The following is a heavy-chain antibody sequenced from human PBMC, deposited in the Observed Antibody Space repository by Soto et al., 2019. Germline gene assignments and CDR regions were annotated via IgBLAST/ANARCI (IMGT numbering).Heavy chain of an antibody. J-gene: IGHJ6*02. CDR1: GFTFSSYA. V-gene: IGHV3-30-3*01. CDR2: ISYDGSNK. Sequence: PGGSLRLSCAASGFTFSSYAMHWVRQAPGKGLEWVAVISYDGSNKYYADSVKGRFTISRDNSKNTLYLQMNSLRAEDTAVYYCARGGSSSWYLLDFYYGMDVWGQGTTVTVS. D-gene: IGHD6-13*01. CDR3: ARGGSSSWYLLDFYYGMDV.